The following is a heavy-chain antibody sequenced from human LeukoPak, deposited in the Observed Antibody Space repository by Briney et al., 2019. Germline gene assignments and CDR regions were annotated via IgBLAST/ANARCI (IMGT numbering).Heavy chain of an antibody. J-gene: IGHJ5*02. V-gene: IGHV3-7*01. Sequence: TGGSLRLSCAASGFTFSSYWMSWVRQAPGKGLEWVANIKQDGSEKYYVDSVKGRFTISRDNAKNSLYLQMNSLRAEDTAVYYCATEGAAAGTHWFDPWGQGTLVTVSS. CDR3: ATEGAAAGTHWFDP. D-gene: IGHD6-13*01. CDR1: GFTFSSYW. CDR2: IKQDGSEK.